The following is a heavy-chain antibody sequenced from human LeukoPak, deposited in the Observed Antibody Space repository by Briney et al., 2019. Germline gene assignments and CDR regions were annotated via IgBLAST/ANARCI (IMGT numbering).Heavy chain of an antibody. D-gene: IGHD3-22*01. CDR2: ISSSGSTI. J-gene: IGHJ5*02. Sequence: GSLRLSCAASGFTFSDYYMSWIRQAPGKGLEWVSYISSSGSTIYYADSVKGRFTISRDNAKNSLYLQMNSLRAEDTAVYFCARSITMIVDWFGPWGQGTLVTVSS. CDR1: GFTFSDYY. V-gene: IGHV3-11*04. CDR3: ARSITMIVDWFGP.